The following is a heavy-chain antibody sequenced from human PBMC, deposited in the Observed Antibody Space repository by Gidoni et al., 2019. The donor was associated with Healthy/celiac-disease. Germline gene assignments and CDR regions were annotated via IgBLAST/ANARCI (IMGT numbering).Heavy chain of an antibody. Sequence: QLQLQESGPGLVKPSETLSLTCTVSGGSISSSSYYWGWIRQPPGKGLEWIGSIYYSGSTYYNPSLKSRVTISVDTSKNQFSLKLSSVTAADTAVYYCARRNPELYYYGSGSYYFDYWGQGTLVTVSS. CDR2: IYYSGST. CDR1: GGSISSSSYY. D-gene: IGHD3-10*01. V-gene: IGHV4-39*01. CDR3: ARRNPELYYYGSGSYYFDY. J-gene: IGHJ4*02.